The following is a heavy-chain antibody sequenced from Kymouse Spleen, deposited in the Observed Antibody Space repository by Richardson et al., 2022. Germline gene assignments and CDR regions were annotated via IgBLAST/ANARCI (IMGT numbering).Heavy chain of an antibody. CDR3: ARRNGDYFNWFDP. CDR1: GFTFSSYG. J-gene: IGHJ5*02. CDR2: IWYDGSNK. Sequence: QVQLVESGGGVVQPGRSLRLSCAASGFTFSSYGMHWVRQAPGKGLEWVAVIWYDGSNKYYADSVKGRFTISRDNSKNTLYLQMNSLRAEDTAVYYCARRNGDYFNWFDPWGQGTLVTVSS. D-gene: IGHD4-17*01. V-gene: IGHV3-33*01.